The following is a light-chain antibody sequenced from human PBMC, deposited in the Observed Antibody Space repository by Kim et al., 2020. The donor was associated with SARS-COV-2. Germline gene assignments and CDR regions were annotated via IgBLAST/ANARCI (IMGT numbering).Light chain of an antibody. J-gene: IGKJ5*01. CDR2: YAA. CDR1: QSIGDH. Sequence: SVGDTGTITCRASQSIGDHLNWYQHRQGKAPNILINYAASLQSDGPSRFSSGGAGTDFTLTISGLQPEDFTTNFCQQSYSTPHITFGPGTRLEIK. CDR3: QQSYSTPHIT. V-gene: IGKV1-39*01.